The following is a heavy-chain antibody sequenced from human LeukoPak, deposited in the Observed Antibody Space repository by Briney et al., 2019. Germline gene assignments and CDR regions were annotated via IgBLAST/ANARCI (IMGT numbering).Heavy chain of an antibody. CDR2: IGAAGDS. D-gene: IGHD5-12*01. CDR3: ARGGVYSGQLLERPFDY. CDR1: GFNFNYYD. V-gene: IGHV3-13*04. Sequence: QTGGSLRLSCAASGFNFNYYDMHWVRQATGKGLEWVSTIGAAGDSYSPDYVKGGLIIFRENAKNSLYLQMNSLRAGDTAVYYCARGGVYSGQLLERPFDYWGQGTLVTVSS. J-gene: IGHJ4*02.